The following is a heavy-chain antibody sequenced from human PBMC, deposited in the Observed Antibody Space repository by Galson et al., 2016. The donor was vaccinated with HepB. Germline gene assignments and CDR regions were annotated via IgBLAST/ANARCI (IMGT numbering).Heavy chain of an antibody. D-gene: IGHD3-16*02. CDR1: GFAFSSYA. CDR2: ISSSGYST. V-gene: IGHV3-23*01. J-gene: IGHJ5*02. CDR3: AKDAYYNYVWGTHRPDFSFDP. Sequence: SLRLSCAASGFAFSSYAMRWVRQAPGKGLEWVSGISSSGYSTYYGDSVKGRFTISREDSKNTLYLQMNSLRAEDTAVYYCAKDAYYNYVWGTHRPDFSFDPWGQGTLVIVSS.